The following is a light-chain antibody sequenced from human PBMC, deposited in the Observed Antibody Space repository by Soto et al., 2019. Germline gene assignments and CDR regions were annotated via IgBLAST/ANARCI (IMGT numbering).Light chain of an antibody. V-gene: IGKV1-5*03. J-gene: IGKJ4*02. CDR1: QAISSR. CDR3: QHYDTYSP. CDR2: KTS. Sequence: DIQMTQSPSTLSASVGDRVTITCRASQAISSRLAWYQQKPGEAPKLLIYKTSTLEGGVPSRFSGSGSGTEFTLTISSLQPDDLAIYYCQHYDTYSPFGGGTKVEIK.